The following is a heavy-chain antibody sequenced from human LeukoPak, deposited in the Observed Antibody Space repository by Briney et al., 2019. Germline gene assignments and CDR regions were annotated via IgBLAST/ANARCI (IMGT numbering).Heavy chain of an antibody. CDR2: IIPIFGTA. D-gene: IGHD5-18*01. CDR1: GGTFSSYA. Sequence: GASVKVSCKASGGTFSSYAISWVRQAPGQGLEWMGGIIPIFGTANYAQKFRGRVTITADESTSTAYMELSSLRSEDTAVYYCVGGIQLARYYYYYYYMDVWGKGTTVTVSS. CDR3: VGGIQLARYYYYYYYMDV. V-gene: IGHV1-69*13. J-gene: IGHJ6*03.